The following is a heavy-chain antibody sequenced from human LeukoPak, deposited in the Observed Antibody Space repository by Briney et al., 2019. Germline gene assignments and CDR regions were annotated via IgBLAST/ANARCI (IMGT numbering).Heavy chain of an antibody. Sequence: SETLSLTCTVSSGSINSGSYYWNWLRQPAGKGLEWIGRIYNSGSTNYNPSLKSRVTISVDTSKNQFSLKLSSVTAADTAVYYCAREIWQQLVLFDYWGQGTLVTVSS. D-gene: IGHD6-13*01. J-gene: IGHJ4*02. CDR2: IYNSGST. CDR3: AREIWQQLVLFDY. V-gene: IGHV4-61*02. CDR1: SGSINSGSYY.